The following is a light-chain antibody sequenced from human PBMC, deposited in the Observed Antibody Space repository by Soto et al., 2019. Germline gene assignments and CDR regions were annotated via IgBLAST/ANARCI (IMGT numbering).Light chain of an antibody. CDR3: HHYDSSPPYT. J-gene: IGKJ2*01. Sequence: EIVLTQSPGTLSLSPGERATLSCRASRSFSSSYLAWYQHKVGQAPRLLIYAASTRATGIPDRFSGSGPATDFTLTISRLEPEDSAVYYCHHYDSSPPYTFGQGTKLEIK. CDR1: RSFSSSY. CDR2: AAS. V-gene: IGKV3-20*01.